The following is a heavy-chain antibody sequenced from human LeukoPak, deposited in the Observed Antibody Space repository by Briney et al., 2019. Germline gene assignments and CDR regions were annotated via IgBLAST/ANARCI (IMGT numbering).Heavy chain of an antibody. CDR3: ARRGEDYGDYRYPKYNYGMDV. CDR2: IYYSGST. CDR1: GGSISSYY. Sequence: PSETLSLTCTVSGGSISSYYWSWIRQPPGKGLEWIGYIYYSGSTNYNPSLKSRVTISVDTSNNQFSLKLSSVTAADTAVYYCARRGEDYGDYRYPKYNYGMDVWGQGTTVTVSS. V-gene: IGHV4-59*08. D-gene: IGHD4-17*01. J-gene: IGHJ6*02.